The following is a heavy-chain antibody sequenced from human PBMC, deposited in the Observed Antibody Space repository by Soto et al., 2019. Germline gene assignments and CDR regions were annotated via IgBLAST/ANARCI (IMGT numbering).Heavy chain of an antibody. CDR2: ISYDGSNK. Sequence: GPLRLSCAASGFTFSSYGMHWVRQAPGKGLEWVAVISYDGSNKYYADSVKGRFTISRDNSKNTLYLQMNSLRAEDTAVYYCAKDQGITIGNGMDVWGQGTTVTVSS. D-gene: IGHD3-3*01. CDR3: AKDQGITIGNGMDV. J-gene: IGHJ6*02. CDR1: GFTFSSYG. V-gene: IGHV3-30*18.